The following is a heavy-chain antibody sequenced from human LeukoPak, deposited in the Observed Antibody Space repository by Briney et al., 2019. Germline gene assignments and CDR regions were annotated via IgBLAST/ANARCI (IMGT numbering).Heavy chain of an antibody. V-gene: IGHV3-7*01. CDR1: GFTFSSYW. J-gene: IGHJ3*02. CDR3: ARAFRQQLVPAFDI. Sequence: GGSLRLSCAASGFTFSSYWMSWVRQAPGKGLEWVANIKQDGSEKYYVDSVKGRFTISRDNAKNSLYLQMNSLRAEDTAVYYCARAFRQQLVPAFDIWGQGTMVTVSS. D-gene: IGHD6-13*01. CDR2: IKQDGSEK.